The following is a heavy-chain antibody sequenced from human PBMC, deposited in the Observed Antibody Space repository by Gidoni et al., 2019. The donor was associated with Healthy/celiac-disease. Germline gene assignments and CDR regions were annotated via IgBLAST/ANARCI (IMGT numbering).Heavy chain of an antibody. D-gene: IGHD3-22*01. CDR2: ISGSGGST. CDR1: GFTFSSYA. V-gene: IGHV3-23*01. CDR3: ARPYYYDSSGYYSFFNAFDI. J-gene: IGHJ3*02. Sequence: EVQLLESGGGLVQPGGSLRLPCAASGFTFSSYAMRWARQAPGKGLEWVSAISGSGGSTYYADSVKGRFTISRDNSKNTLYLQMNSLRAEDTAVYYCARPYYYDSSGYYSFFNAFDIWGQGTMVTVSS.